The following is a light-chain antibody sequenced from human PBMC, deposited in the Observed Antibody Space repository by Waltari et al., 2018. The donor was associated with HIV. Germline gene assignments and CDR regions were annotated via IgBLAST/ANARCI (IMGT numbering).Light chain of an antibody. J-gene: IGKJ1*01. V-gene: IGKV4-1*01. CDR2: WAS. CDR1: QNILDISNNKNY. Sequence: DIVMTQSPDSLAVSVGERATINCKSSQNILDISNNKNYLTWYQQKPGQSPNLLSYWASTRESGVPDRFRGSGSGTEFTLTISSLQAEDVAVYYCQQHFSTPWTFGQGTKVGIK. CDR3: QQHFSTPWT.